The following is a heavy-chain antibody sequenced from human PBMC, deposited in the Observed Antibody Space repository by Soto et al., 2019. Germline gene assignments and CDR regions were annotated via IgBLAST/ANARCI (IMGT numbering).Heavy chain of an antibody. Sequence: QVQLLQSGAEVKKPGALVKVSCKASGYTFIKNGINWVRQAPGKGLEWMGWISAYNGDTNYAQELQGRDTLTTDTSTSTAYMELRRLRSDDTAVYYCARDTATMVPGVWGQGTTVTVSS. CDR2: ISAYNGDT. D-gene: IGHD3-10*01. J-gene: IGHJ6*02. V-gene: IGHV1-18*04. CDR1: GYTFIKNG. CDR3: ARDTATMVPGV.